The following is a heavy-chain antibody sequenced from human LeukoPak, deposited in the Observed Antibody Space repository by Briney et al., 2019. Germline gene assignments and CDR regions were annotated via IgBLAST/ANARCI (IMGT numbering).Heavy chain of an antibody. Sequence: PGRSLRLSCAASGFTFSSYGMHWVRRARAKGLEWVAFIWYDGSRKYYVDSVKGRFTISKYNSKNTLDLEMNSLRVDDTAVYYCARDRGLSYFDYWGQGTLVTVSS. CDR1: GFTFSSYG. V-gene: IGHV3-33*01. CDR2: IWYDGSRK. J-gene: IGHJ4*02. D-gene: IGHD3-16*01. CDR3: ARDRGLSYFDY.